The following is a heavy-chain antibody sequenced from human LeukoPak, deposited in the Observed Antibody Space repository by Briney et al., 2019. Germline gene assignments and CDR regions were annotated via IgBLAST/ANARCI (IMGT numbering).Heavy chain of an antibody. V-gene: IGHV3-7*04. J-gene: IGHJ4*02. D-gene: IGHD3-22*01. CDR2: IKEDGSEN. CDR1: GFTFSSYW. Sequence: GGSLRLSCAASGFTFSSYWMSWVRQAPGRGLEWVANIKEDGSENYYVDSVRGRFTISRDNAKNSLYLQMNSLRAEDTALYYCARNKPYYGTVDYWGQGTLVTVSS. CDR3: ARNKPYYGTVDY.